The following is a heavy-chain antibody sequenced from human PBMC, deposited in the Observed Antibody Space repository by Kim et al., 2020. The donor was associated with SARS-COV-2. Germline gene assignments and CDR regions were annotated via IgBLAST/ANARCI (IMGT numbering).Heavy chain of an antibody. CDR3: ASPDTAMGNAFDI. CDR2: IYYSGST. V-gene: IGHV4-39*01. J-gene: IGHJ3*02. D-gene: IGHD5-18*01. Sequence: SETLSLTCTVSGGSISSSSYYWGWIRRPPGKGLEWIGSIYYSGSTYYNPSLKSRVTISVDTSKNQFSLKLSSVTAADTAVYYCASPDTAMGNAFDIWGQGTMVTVSS. CDR1: GGSISSSSYY.